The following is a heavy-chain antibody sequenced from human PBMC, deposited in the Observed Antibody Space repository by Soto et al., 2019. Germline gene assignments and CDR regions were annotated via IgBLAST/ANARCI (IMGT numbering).Heavy chain of an antibody. CDR2: IIPVFGTT. V-gene: IGHV1-69*01. CDR1: GGTFSNYT. CDR3: ARSSPYIVVRKPTGNQDYYGMDV. J-gene: IGHJ6*02. Sequence: QVQLVQSGAEVKKPGSSVKVFCKASGGTFSNYTISWVRQAPGQGLEWMGGIIPVFGTTDYEQKFQGRVTISADASTSTAYMKLSSLSSADTAVYYCARSSPYIVVRKPTGNQDYYGMDVWGQGTTVTVSS. D-gene: IGHD2-2*01.